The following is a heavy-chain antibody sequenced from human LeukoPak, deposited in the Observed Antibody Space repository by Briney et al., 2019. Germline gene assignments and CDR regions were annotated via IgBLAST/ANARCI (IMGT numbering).Heavy chain of an antibody. V-gene: IGHV4-61*01. D-gene: IGHD3-10*01. CDR2: IYYSGST. CDR3: ARALRYGSGSYSSWFDP. Sequence: SETLSLTCTVSGGSVSSGSCYWSWIRQPPGKGLEWIGYIYYSGSTNYNPSLKSRVTISVDTSKNQFSLKLSSVTAADTAVYYCARALRYGSGSYSSWFDPWGQGTLVTVSS. CDR1: GGSVSSGSCY. J-gene: IGHJ5*02.